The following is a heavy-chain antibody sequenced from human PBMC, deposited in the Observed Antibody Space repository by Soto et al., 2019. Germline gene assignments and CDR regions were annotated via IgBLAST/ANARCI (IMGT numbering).Heavy chain of an antibody. CDR3: AKAGGAAGTVDYFDY. CDR1: GGSINTAGYY. J-gene: IGHJ4*02. D-gene: IGHD6-13*01. CDR2: IFYSGSA. Sequence: SETLSLTCNVTGGSINTAGYYWSWIRQVPGKDLEWIGYIFYSGSACYHPSLKSRASISVDRSKNQFSLKVNSVTAEDTAVYYCAKAGGAAGTVDYFDYWGQGALVTVSS. V-gene: IGHV4-31*03.